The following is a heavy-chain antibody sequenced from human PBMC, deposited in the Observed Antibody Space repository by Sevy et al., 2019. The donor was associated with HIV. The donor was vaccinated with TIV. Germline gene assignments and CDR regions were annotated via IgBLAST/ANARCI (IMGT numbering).Heavy chain of an antibody. CDR2: IYIGGTT. Sequence: GGSLRLSCAASGLTVSSNFMSWVRQAPGKGLEWVSVIYIGGTTYYADSVKGRFTISRDNSKNTAYLQMNSLRAEDTAVYYCARGKHISDYYGSFDYWGQGTLVTVSS. CDR3: ARGKHISDYYGSFDY. D-gene: IGHD3-3*01. V-gene: IGHV3-53*01. CDR1: GLTVSSNF. J-gene: IGHJ4*02.